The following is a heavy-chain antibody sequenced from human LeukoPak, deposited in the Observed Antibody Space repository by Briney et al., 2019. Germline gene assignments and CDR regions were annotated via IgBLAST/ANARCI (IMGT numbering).Heavy chain of an antibody. D-gene: IGHD1-26*01. CDR3: ARGVSPKGMGGRRFEY. CDR2: IHQSGRT. CDR1: GGSFSGYY. J-gene: IGHJ4*02. Sequence: SETLSLTCAVYGGSFSGYYWSWIRQPPGKGLEWIGEIHQSGRTNYNPALKSRVTISVDPSKNQFSLKLSSVTAADTAVYYCARGVSPKGMGGRRFEYWGQGTLVTVPS. V-gene: IGHV4-34*01.